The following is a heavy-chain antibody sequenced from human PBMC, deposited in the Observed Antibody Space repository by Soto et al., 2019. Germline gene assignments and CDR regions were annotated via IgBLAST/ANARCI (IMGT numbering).Heavy chain of an antibody. J-gene: IGHJ4*02. CDR1: GFTFSSYG. Sequence: QVQLVESGGGVVQPGRSLRLSCAASGFTFSSYGMHWVRQAPGKGLEWVAVIWYDGSNKYYADSVKGRFTISRDNSKNTLYLQMNSLRAEDTAVYYCARDRVAAALDYWGQGTLVTVSS. V-gene: IGHV3-33*01. CDR2: IWYDGSNK. CDR3: ARDRVAAALDY. D-gene: IGHD6-13*01.